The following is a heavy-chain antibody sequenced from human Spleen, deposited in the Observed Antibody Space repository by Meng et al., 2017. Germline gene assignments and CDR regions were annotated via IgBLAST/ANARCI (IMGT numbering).Heavy chain of an antibody. J-gene: IGHJ4*02. D-gene: IGHD3-10*01. CDR2: INPKSGDT. CDR3: ARGGSGTYYNGDDY. V-gene: IGHV1-2*06. CDR1: GYNFPDYY. Sequence: ASVKVSCKPSGYNFPDYYIHWVRRAPGQGLEWMGRINPKSGDTHYAQKFQARVTMTGDTSISTAYMELSGLRSDDTAVYYCARGGSGTYYNGDDYWGQGTRVT.